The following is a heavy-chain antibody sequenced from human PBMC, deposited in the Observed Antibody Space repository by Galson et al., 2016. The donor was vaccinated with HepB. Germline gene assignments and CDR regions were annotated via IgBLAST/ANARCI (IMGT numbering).Heavy chain of an antibody. D-gene: IGHD6-19*01. CDR2: LGAAYNI. Sequence: SLRLSCAASGFTFGTYDMHWVRQTTGKGLEWVSGLGAAYNIYYSDSVKGRFTISRDNAKDSLYLQMNSLRVGDTAVYFCASGTSGWNIWGQGTMVTVSS. CDR1: GFTFGTYD. J-gene: IGHJ3*02. CDR3: ASGTSGWNI. V-gene: IGHV3-13*01.